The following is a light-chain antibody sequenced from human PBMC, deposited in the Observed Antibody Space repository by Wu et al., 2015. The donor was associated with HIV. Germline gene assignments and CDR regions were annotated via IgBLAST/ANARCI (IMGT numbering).Light chain of an antibody. V-gene: IGKV3-11*01. CDR3: QQRSNWPPWT. CDR2: DAS. CDR1: QSVSSY. Sequence: EIVMTQSPATLSVSPGERATLSCRASQSVSSYLAWYQQKPGQAPRLLIYDASNRATGIPARFSGSGSGTDFTLTISSLEPEDFALYYCQQRSNWPPWTFGQGPRWKSN. J-gene: IGKJ1*01.